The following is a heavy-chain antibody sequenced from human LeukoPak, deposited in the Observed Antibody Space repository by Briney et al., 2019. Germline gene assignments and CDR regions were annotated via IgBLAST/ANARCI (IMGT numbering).Heavy chain of an antibody. D-gene: IGHD2-2*01. Sequence: SETLSLTCTVSGDSISSSSYYWGWIRQPPGKGLEWIGSMYYSGSTYYNPSLKSRVTISVDTSKNQFSLKLSSVTAADTAVYYSARYCISTSCYRRDAFDIWGQGTMVTVSS. CDR3: ARYCISTSCYRRDAFDI. J-gene: IGHJ3*02. V-gene: IGHV4-39*01. CDR2: MYYSGST. CDR1: GDSISSSSYY.